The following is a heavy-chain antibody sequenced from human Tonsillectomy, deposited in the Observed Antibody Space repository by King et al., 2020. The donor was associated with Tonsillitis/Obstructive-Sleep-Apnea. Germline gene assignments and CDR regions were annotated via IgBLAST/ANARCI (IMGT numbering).Heavy chain of an antibody. V-gene: IGHV1-8*01. CDR3: ARGRAIFGVAALDY. D-gene: IGHD3-3*01. Sequence: QLVQSGAEVKKPGASVKVSCKASGYTFTSYDINWVRQATGQGLEWMGWMNPNSGNTVYAQKFQGRVTMTRNTSISTAYMELSSLRSEDTAVYYCARGRAIFGVAALDYWGQGTLVTVSS. CDR1: GYTFTSYD. J-gene: IGHJ4*02. CDR2: MNPNSGNT.